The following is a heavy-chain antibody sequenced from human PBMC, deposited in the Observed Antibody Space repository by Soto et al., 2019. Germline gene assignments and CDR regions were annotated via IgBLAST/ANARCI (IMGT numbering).Heavy chain of an antibody. Sequence: PGGSLRLSCAASGFTFSSYGMHWVRQAPGKGLEWVAVISYDGSNKYYADSVKGRFTISRDNSKNTLYLQMNSLRAEDTAVYYCANFNYDSSGYTAFDFWGQGTMVTVSS. CDR3: ANFNYDSSGYTAFDF. D-gene: IGHD3-22*01. CDR1: GFTFSSYG. V-gene: IGHV3-30*18. J-gene: IGHJ3*01. CDR2: ISYDGSNK.